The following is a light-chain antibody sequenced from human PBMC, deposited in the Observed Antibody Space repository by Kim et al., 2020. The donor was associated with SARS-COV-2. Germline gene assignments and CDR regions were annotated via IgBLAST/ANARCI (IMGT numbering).Light chain of an antibody. CDR3: QQYYVYWT. V-gene: IGKV1-5*01. CDR1: ESISSW. J-gene: IGKJ1*01. Sequence: DIQMTQSPSTLSASIGDRVSITCRASESISSWLAWYQQKPGKAPNLLIYDASSLESGVPSRFSGSGSGTEFTLTISSLQPDDFATYYCQQYYVYWTFGQGTKMDIK. CDR2: DAS.